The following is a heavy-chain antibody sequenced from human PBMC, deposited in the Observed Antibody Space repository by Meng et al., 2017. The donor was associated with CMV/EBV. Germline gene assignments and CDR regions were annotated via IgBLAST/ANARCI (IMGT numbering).Heavy chain of an antibody. Sequence: ASVKVSCQASGYTFTGYYMHWVRQAPGQGREWMGWINPNSGGTNYAQKVQGRVTMTRDTSISTAYMELSRLRSDDTAVYYCASFPPYQLLFSSTYYYYGMDVWGQGTTVTVSS. CDR3: ASFPPYQLLFSSTYYYYGMDV. CDR2: INPNSGGT. J-gene: IGHJ6*02. CDR1: GYTFTGYY. V-gene: IGHV1-2*02. D-gene: IGHD2-2*01.